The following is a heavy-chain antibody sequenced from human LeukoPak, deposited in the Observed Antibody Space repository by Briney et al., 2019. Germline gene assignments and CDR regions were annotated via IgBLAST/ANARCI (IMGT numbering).Heavy chain of an antibody. Sequence: ASLKVSCKASGYTFTDYYMHWLRQAPGQGLEWMGWINPNGGGTNYVQKFQGRVTMTRDTSISTVYVELSRLTSDDTAVYYCARPGVTPGTNWFDSWGQGTLVTVSS. J-gene: IGHJ5*01. CDR3: ARPGVTPGTNWFDS. D-gene: IGHD1-1*01. V-gene: IGHV1-2*02. CDR1: GYTFTDYY. CDR2: INPNGGGT.